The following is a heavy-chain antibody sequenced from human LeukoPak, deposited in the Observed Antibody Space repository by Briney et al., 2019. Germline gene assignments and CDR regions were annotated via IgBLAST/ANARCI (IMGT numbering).Heavy chain of an antibody. D-gene: IGHD1-26*01. CDR3: ARGPAGTFDY. V-gene: IGHV3-30*14. J-gene: IGHJ4*02. Sequence: PSETLSLTCAVYGGSFSGYYWSWIRQPPGKGLGWEAVISSDGSKKYYADSVKGRFTISRDNSKNTLYLQMNSLRAEDTAVYYCARGPAGTFDYWGQGTLVTVSS. CDR2: ISSDGSKK. CDR1: GGSFSGYY.